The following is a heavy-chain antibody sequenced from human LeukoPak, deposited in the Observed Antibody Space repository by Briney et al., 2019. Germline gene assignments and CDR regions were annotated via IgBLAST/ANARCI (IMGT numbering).Heavy chain of an antibody. CDR2: INHSGST. V-gene: IGHV4-34*01. D-gene: IGHD5-12*01. J-gene: IGHJ4*02. CDR3: ARVRGAGPVATTDY. Sequence: SETLSLTCAVYGGSFSGYYWSWIRQPPGKGLEWIGEINHSGSTNYNPSLKSRVTISVDTSKNQFSLKLSSVTAADTAVYYCARVRGAGPVATTDYWGQGTLVTVSS. CDR1: GGSFSGYY.